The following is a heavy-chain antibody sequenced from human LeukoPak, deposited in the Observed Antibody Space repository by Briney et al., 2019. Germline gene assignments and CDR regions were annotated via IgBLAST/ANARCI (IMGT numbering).Heavy chain of an antibody. J-gene: IGHJ4*01. CDR3: ARGAAAGTGRDWVR. Sequence: GGSLRLSCAASGFTFGSYAMHWVRQAPGKGLEWVALISYDGRKQEYGASVKGRFTISRDNAKNTLYLQMNSLRAEDTAVYYCARGAAAGTGRDWVRWGQEPWSPSPQ. V-gene: IGHV3-30*04. CDR2: ISYDGRKQ. CDR1: GFTFGSYA. D-gene: IGHD6-13*01.